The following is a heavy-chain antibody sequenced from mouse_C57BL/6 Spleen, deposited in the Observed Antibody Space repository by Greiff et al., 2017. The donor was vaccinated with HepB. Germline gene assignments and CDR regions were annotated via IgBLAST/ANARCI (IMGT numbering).Heavy chain of an antibody. CDR3: ARGAVVPDY. Sequence: VQLQQPGAELVKPGASVKLSCKASGYTFTSYWMQWVKQRPGRGLEWIGEIDPSDSYTNYNQKFKGKATLTVDTSSSTAYMQLSSLTSEDSAVYYCARGAVVPDYWGQGTTLTVSS. J-gene: IGHJ2*01. V-gene: IGHV1-50*01. CDR1: GYTFTSYW. CDR2: IDPSDSYT. D-gene: IGHD1-1*01.